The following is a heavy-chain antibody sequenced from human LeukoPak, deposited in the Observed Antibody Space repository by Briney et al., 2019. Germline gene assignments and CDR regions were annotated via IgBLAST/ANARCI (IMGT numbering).Heavy chain of an antibody. Sequence: ASVKVSCKASGYTFTSYGISWVRQAPGQGLEWMGRISAYNGNTNYAQKLQGRVTMTTDTSTSTAYMELSSLRSEDTAVYYCARTRLGGLSDDAFDIWGQGTMVTVSS. CDR3: ARTRLGGLSDDAFDI. J-gene: IGHJ3*02. D-gene: IGHD3-16*02. CDR2: ISAYNGNT. CDR1: GYTFTSYG. V-gene: IGHV1-18*01.